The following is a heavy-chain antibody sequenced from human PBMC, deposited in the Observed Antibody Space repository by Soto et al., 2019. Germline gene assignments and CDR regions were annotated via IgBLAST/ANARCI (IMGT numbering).Heavy chain of an antibody. D-gene: IGHD3-10*01. Sequence: SETLSLTCTVSGGSISSYYWSWIRQPPGKGLEWIGYIYYSGSTNYNPSLKSRVTISVDTSKNQFSLKLSSVTAADTAVYYCARDHGFGELLGDYYYYGMDVWGQGTTVTAP. CDR2: IYYSGST. CDR1: GGSISSYY. V-gene: IGHV4-59*01. J-gene: IGHJ6*02. CDR3: ARDHGFGELLGDYYYYGMDV.